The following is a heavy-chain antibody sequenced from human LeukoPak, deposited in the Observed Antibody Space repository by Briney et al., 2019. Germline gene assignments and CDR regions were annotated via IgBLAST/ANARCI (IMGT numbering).Heavy chain of an antibody. D-gene: IGHD2-2*01. CDR1: GFTFSSYS. V-gene: IGHV3-48*01. Sequence: GGSLRLSCAASGFTFSSYSMNWVRQAPGKGLEWVSYISSSSSTIYYADSVKGRFTISRDNAKNSLYLQMNSLRAEDTAVYYCARDKYQPDYWGQGTLVTVSS. CDR3: ARDKYQPDY. J-gene: IGHJ4*02. CDR2: ISSSSSTI.